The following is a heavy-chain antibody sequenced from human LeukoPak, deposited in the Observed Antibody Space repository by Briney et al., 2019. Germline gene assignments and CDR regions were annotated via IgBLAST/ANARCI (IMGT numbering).Heavy chain of an antibody. J-gene: IGHJ3*02. CDR2: IYSGGST. Sequence: PGGSLRLSCAASGFTFSTYAMSWVRQAPGKGLEWVSVIYSGGSTYYADSVKGRFTISRDNSKNTLYLQMNSLRAEDTAVYYCARDIGYCSSTSCRDAFDIWGQGTMVTVSS. D-gene: IGHD2-2*01. V-gene: IGHV3-66*01. CDR1: GFTFSTYA. CDR3: ARDIGYCSSTSCRDAFDI.